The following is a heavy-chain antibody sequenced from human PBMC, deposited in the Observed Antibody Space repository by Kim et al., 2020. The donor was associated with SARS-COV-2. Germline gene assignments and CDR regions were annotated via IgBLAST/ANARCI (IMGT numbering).Heavy chain of an antibody. Sequence: SVKVSCKASGGTFSSYTISWVRQAPGQGLEWMGRIIPILGIANYAQKFQGRVTITADKSTSTAYMELSSLRSEDTAVYYCARGPERGSWYFLVYYYGMDVWGQGTTVTVSS. CDR3: ARGPERGSWYFLVYYYGMDV. D-gene: IGHD6-13*01. CDR2: IIPILGIA. CDR1: GGTFSSYT. J-gene: IGHJ6*02. V-gene: IGHV1-69*02.